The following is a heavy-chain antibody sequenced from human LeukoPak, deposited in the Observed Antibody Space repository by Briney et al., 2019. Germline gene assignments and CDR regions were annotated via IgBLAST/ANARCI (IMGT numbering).Heavy chain of an antibody. Sequence: PGRSLRLSCAASGFTFSSYGMHWVRQAPGKGLEWVAVISYDGSNKYYADSVKGRFTISRDNSKNTLYLQMNSLRAEDTAVYYCAKDSIMIHWGQGTLVTVSS. CDR2: ISYDGSNK. CDR1: GFTFSSYG. CDR3: AKDSIMIH. D-gene: IGHD3-16*01. J-gene: IGHJ4*02. V-gene: IGHV3-30*18.